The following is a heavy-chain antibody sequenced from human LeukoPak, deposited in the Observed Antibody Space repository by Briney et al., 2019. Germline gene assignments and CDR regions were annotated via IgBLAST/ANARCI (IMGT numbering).Heavy chain of an antibody. CDR1: GFTFSKYW. Sequence: PGGSLRLSCAASGFTFSKYWMTWVRQAPGKGLEWVANINQDGSEKNCVDSVKGRFTISRDNAKSSLYLQMSSLRAEDTAIYYCASEGEYYFGYFHWGQGSLVTVSS. V-gene: IGHV3-7*01. J-gene: IGHJ4*02. CDR2: INQDGSEK. CDR3: ASEGEYYFGYFH. D-gene: IGHD3-10*01.